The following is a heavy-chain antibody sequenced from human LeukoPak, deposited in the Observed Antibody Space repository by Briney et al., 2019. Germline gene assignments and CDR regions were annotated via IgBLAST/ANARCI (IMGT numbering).Heavy chain of an antibody. V-gene: IGHV3-73*01. CDR1: GFTFSGSA. CDR2: IRSKANNYAT. D-gene: IGHD2-21*02. Sequence: PGGSLKLSCAASGFTFSGSAMHWVRQASGKGLEWVGRIRSKANNYATAYSASLIGRFTISRDDSQNTAYLQMSSLKTEDTAVYYCTRPVVTPSNDAFDIWGQGTMVTVSS. CDR3: TRPVVTPSNDAFDI. J-gene: IGHJ3*02.